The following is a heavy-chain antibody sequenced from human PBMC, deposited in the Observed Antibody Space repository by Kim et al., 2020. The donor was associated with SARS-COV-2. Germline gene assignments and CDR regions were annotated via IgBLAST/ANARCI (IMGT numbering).Heavy chain of an antibody. Sequence: SVKVSCKASGGTFSSYAISWVRQAPGQGLEWMGGIIPIFGTANYAQKFQGRVTITADESTSTAYMELSSLRSEDTAVYYCARDDPYSLRTSMVRGVIEYGMDVWGQGTTVTVSS. V-gene: IGHV1-69*13. D-gene: IGHD3-10*01. CDR2: IIPIFGTA. CDR1: GGTFSSYA. CDR3: ARDDPYSLRTSMVRGVIEYGMDV. J-gene: IGHJ6*02.